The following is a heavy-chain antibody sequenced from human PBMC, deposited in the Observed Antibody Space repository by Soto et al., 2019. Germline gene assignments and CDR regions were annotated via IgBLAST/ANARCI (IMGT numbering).Heavy chain of an antibody. J-gene: IGHJ6*02. V-gene: IGHV1-69*01. CDR3: ARAQGVPGYCSGGSCPRGGMDV. CDR1: GGTFSSYA. CDR2: IIPIFGTA. Sequence: QVQLVQSGAEVKKPGSSVKVSCKASGGTFSSYAISWVRQAPGQGLEWMGGIIPIFGTANYAQKFQGRVTITADESTSTAYMELSSLRSEDTAVYYCARAQGVPGYCSGGSCPRGGMDVWGQGTTVTVSS. D-gene: IGHD2-15*01.